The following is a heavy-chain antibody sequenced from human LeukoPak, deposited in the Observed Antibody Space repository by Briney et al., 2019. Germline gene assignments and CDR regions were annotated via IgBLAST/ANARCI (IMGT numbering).Heavy chain of an antibody. V-gene: IGHV4-4*07. J-gene: IGHJ3*02. Sequence: SETLSLTCAVSGASISSFSCWSWLRQPAGKGLEWIGRVFTSGRTDYYPSLKSRVTMSVDTSKNQFSLKLRSVTAADTAVYYCARGGSGISNAFDIWGQGTMVTVSS. D-gene: IGHD3-10*01. CDR2: VFTSGRT. CDR1: GASISSFSC. CDR3: ARGGSGISNAFDI.